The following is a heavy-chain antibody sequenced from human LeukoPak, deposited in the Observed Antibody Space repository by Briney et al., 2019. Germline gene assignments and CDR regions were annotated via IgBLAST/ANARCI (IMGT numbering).Heavy chain of an antibody. CDR3: ATDLLGFLEWLLN. CDR2: FDPEDGET. D-gene: IGHD3-3*01. V-gene: IGHV1-24*01. Sequence: GASVTVSCKVPGYTLTELSMHWVRQAPGKGLEWMGGFDPEDGETIYAQKFQGRVTMTEDTSTDTAYMELSSLRSEDTAVYYCATDLLGFLEWLLNWGQGTLVTVSS. CDR1: GYTLTELS. J-gene: IGHJ4*02.